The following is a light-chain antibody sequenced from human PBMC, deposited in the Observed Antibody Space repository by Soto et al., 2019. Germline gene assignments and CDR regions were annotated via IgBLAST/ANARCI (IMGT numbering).Light chain of an antibody. V-gene: IGLV2-8*01. CDR3: ISYTNRQSYV. Sequence: QSALTQPPSASGSPGQSVTISCTGTSSDVGKYDYVSWFQHHPGKAPKLIIYEVSKRPSGVPDRFSGSKSGSTASLTVSGLQTEDEADYYCISYTNRQSYVFGTGTKVTVL. CDR2: EVS. CDR1: SSDVGKYDY. J-gene: IGLJ1*01.